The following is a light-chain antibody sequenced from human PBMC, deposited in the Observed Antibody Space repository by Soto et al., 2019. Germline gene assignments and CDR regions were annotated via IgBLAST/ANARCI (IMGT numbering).Light chain of an antibody. J-gene: IGKJ1*01. CDR2: KAS. CDR3: QQYDSYSVRT. V-gene: IGKV1-5*03. CDR1: QTITTS. Sequence: DIQMTQSPSTLSASIGDRVTITCRASQTITTSLAWYQQKPGNAPKILIYKASTLESGVPSRFSGSGSETEFTLTISSLQPDDFATYSCQQYDSYSVRTFGQGTKVEI.